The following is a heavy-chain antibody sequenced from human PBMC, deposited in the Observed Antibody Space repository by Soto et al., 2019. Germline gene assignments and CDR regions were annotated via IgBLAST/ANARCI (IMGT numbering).Heavy chain of an antibody. Sequence: GGSLRLSCAASGFTFSSYEMTWVRQAPGKGLEWVGYISSSGSTIYYAYSVKGRFTISRDNAKNSLYLQMNSLRAEDTAVYYCAREGGGTSFWLDXWGQGTLVTVSX. CDR1: GFTFSSYE. J-gene: IGHJ5*01. CDR2: ISSSGSTI. V-gene: IGHV3-48*03. CDR3: AREGGGTSFWLDX. D-gene: IGHD1-26*01.